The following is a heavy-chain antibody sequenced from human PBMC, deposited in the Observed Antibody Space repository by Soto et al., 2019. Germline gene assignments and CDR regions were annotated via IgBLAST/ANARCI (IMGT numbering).Heavy chain of an antibody. V-gene: IGHV4-30-4*01. J-gene: IGHJ6*02. CDR2: IYSSGST. CDR1: GGSISSGDYY. Sequence: SETLSLTCTVSGGSISSGDYYWSWIRPPPGKGLEWFGYIYSSGSTYYNPPLKSRVTISVDTSKNQFSLKLSSVTAADTAVYYCARDRHLIVVVPAAIESYYYYYYGMDGWGQGTTFTGAS. CDR3: ARDRHLIVVVPAAIESYYYYYYGMDG. D-gene: IGHD2-2*02.